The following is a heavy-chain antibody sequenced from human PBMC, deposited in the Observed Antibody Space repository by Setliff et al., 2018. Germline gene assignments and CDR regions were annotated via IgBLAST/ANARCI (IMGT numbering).Heavy chain of an antibody. J-gene: IGHJ4*02. CDR3: ARQPSSGAYYNPRPYYFDY. Sequence: PSETLSLTCTVSGGGSINNYYWSWVRQSPGKGLEWIGFVHFGGDTNYNPSLKSRVTTSADTSNNQFSLNLRSVTAADTAVYFCARQPSSGAYYNPRPYYFDYWGQGILVTVSS. CDR1: GGGSINNYY. CDR2: VHFGGDT. V-gene: IGHV4-59*08. D-gene: IGHD3-10*01.